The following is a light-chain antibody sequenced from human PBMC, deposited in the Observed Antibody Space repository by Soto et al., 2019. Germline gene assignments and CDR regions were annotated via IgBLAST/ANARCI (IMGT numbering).Light chain of an antibody. CDR2: TAT. CDR3: QQYGRLPVS. J-gene: IGKJ4*01. Sequence: EVLLTQSPGTLSLSPGDRATLSCRASQSLTNNFLAWYQQKPVQTPSLLIHTATSRATDIPDRFAATGSGTDFTLTISRLEPEDFAVYFCQQYGRLPVSFGGGTKIEIK. CDR1: QSLTNNF. V-gene: IGKV3-20*01.